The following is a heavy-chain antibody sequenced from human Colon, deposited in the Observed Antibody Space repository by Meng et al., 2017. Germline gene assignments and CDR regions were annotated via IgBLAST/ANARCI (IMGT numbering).Heavy chain of an antibody. Sequence: QVQLAQFGSGGKKPGAAVKVSCKASGYAFTSYEINWVRQAPGQGLEWMGWMNPNSDNTASAQHFLGRVTMTRDTSINTAYMELTSLRFDDTAVYYCARDRIGGFDLWGQGTLVTVSS. CDR3: ARDRIGGFDL. V-gene: IGHV1-8*01. D-gene: IGHD2/OR15-2a*01. J-gene: IGHJ4*02. CDR2: MNPNSDNT. CDR1: GYAFTSYE.